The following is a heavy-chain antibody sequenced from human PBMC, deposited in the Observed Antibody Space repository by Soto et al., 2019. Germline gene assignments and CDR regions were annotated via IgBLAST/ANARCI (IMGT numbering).Heavy chain of an antibody. J-gene: IGHJ3*02. CDR1: GGTFSSYA. CDR3: ARGVYYYDSSGYYYPDAFDI. V-gene: IGHV1-69*13. D-gene: IGHD3-22*01. Sequence: VKVSCKASGGTFSSYAISWVRQAPGQGLEWMGGIIPIFGTANYAQKFQGRVTITADESTSTAYMELSSLRSEDTAVYYCARGVYYYDSSGYYYPDAFDIWGQGTMVTVSS. CDR2: IIPIFGTA.